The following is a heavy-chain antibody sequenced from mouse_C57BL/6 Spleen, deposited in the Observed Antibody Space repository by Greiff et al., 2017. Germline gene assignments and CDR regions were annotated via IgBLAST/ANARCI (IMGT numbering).Heavy chain of an antibody. CDR3: AREGIYYDYCYAMDY. J-gene: IGHJ4*01. CDR2: IYPGSGST. V-gene: IGHV1-55*01. D-gene: IGHD2-4*01. CDR1: GYTFTSYW. Sequence: QVQLQQPGAELVKPGASVKMSCKASGYTFTSYWITWVKQRPGQGLEWIGDIYPGSGSTNYNEKFKSKATLTVDTSSSTAYMQLSSLTSEDSAVYYCAREGIYYDYCYAMDYWGQGTSVTVSS.